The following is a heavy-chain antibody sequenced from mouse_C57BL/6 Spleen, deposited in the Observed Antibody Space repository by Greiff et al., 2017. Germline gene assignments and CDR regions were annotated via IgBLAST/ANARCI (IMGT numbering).Heavy chain of an antibody. CDR1: GYAFTNYL. Sequence: QVQLQQSGAELVRPGTSVKVSCKASGYAFTNYLIEWVKQRPGQGLEWIGVINPGGGGTNYNEKFKGKATLTADKSSSTAYMQLSSLTSEDSAVYFCARDYYGSSYAMDYWGQGTLVTVSA. J-gene: IGHJ3*01. CDR2: INPGGGGT. V-gene: IGHV1-54*01. D-gene: IGHD1-1*01. CDR3: ARDYYGSSYAMDY.